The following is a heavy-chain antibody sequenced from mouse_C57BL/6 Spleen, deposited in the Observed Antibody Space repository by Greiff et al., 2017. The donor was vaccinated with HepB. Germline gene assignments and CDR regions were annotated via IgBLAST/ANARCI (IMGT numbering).Heavy chain of an antibody. J-gene: IGHJ1*03. Sequence: QVQLQQSGAELARPGASVKMSCKASGYTFTSYTMHWVKQRPGQGLEWIGYINPSSGYTKYNQKFKDKATLTADKSSSTAYMQLSSLTSEDSAVYDCARCVCHWYFDVWGTGTTVTVSS. V-gene: IGHV1-4*01. CDR2: INPSSGYT. CDR1: GYTFTSYT. CDR3: ARCVCHWYFDV.